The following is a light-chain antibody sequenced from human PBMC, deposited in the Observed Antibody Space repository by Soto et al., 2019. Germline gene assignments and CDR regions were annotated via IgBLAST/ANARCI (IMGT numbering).Light chain of an antibody. V-gene: IGKV1-5*03. J-gene: IGKJ1*01. CDR2: KAS. Sequence: DIQMTQSPSSLSASVGARLTITCQASQNINNYLNWYQQKPGKAPKLLIYKASTLKSGVPSRFSGSGSGTEFTLTISSLQPDDFATYYCQHYNSYSEAFGQGTKVDIK. CDR3: QHYNSYSEA. CDR1: QNINNY.